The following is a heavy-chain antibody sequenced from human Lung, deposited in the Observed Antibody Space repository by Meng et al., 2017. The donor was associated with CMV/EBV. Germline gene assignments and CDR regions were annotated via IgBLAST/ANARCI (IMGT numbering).Heavy chain of an antibody. Sequence: LSCAVSGFIVSTKYMSWVRQPPGKGLEWIGEINHSGSTNYNPSLKSRVTISVDTSKNQFSLKLSSVTAADTAVYYCARGYIVVVPAAMLRSGLYGMDVXGQGXTVTVSS. CDR2: INHSGST. CDR1: GFIVSTKY. CDR3: ARGYIVVVPAAMLRSGLYGMDV. V-gene: IGHV4-34*01. J-gene: IGHJ6*02. D-gene: IGHD2-2*01.